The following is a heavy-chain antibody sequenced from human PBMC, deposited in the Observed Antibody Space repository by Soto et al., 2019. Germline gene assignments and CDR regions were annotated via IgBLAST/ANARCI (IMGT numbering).Heavy chain of an antibody. D-gene: IGHD3-22*01. CDR3: ARHSYYYDSSGYYFDY. CDR1: GYSFTSYW. Sequence: HGESLKISCKGSGYSFTSYWIGWVHQMPGKGLEWMGIIYPGDSDTRYSPSFQGQVTISADKSISTAYLQWSSLKASDTAMYYCARHSYYYDSSGYYFDYWGQGTLVTVSS. V-gene: IGHV5-51*07. CDR2: IYPGDSDT. J-gene: IGHJ4*02.